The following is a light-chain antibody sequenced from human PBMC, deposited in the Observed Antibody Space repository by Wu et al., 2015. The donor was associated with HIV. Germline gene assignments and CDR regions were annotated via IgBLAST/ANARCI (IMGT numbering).Light chain of an antibody. Sequence: EIVMTQSPATLSVSPGERATLSCRASQSVSSNLAWYQQKPGQAPRLLIYGASTRATGIPARFSGSGSGTEFTLTISTMQSEDFAVYYCHQYNTGARGSFGQGTKAGDQT. CDR1: QSVSSN. CDR2: GAS. CDR3: HQYNTGARGS. J-gene: IGKJ2*04. V-gene: IGKV3-15*01.